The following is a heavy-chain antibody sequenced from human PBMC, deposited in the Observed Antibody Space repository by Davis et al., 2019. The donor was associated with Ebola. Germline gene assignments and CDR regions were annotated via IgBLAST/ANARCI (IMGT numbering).Heavy chain of an antibody. J-gene: IGHJ4*02. CDR1: GYTFTSYG. V-gene: IGHV1-18*04. CDR3: ARAQFPTTSDH. CDR2: INPHNGNT. D-gene: IGHD1-1*01. Sequence: ASVKVSCKASGYTFTSYGITWVRQAPGQGLEWMGWINPHNGNTNHAQNVQGRVTMTTDTSTSTAYMEVGSLRSDDTAVYYCARAQFPTTSDHWGQGTLVTVSS.